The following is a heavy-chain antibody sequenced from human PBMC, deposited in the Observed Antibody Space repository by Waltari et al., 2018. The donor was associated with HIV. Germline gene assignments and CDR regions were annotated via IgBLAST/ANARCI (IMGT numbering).Heavy chain of an antibody. CDR1: GDSVSSSNW. V-gene: IGHV4-4*02. CDR3: ARGGGIVVKMYADDAFDI. Sequence: QVQLQESGPGLVKPSGTLSLTCAVSGDSVSSSNWWNWVRQPPGKGLEWFGEIYHSGGTNYNPALKSRVTISVDKSKNQFSLNMSSMTAADTAVYYCARGGGIVVKMYADDAFDIWGQGTMVTVSS. J-gene: IGHJ3*02. CDR2: IYHSGGT. D-gene: IGHD2-2*01.